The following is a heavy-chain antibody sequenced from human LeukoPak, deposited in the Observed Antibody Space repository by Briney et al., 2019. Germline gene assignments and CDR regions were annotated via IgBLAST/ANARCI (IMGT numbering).Heavy chain of an antibody. Sequence: SVKVSCKASGGTFSSYAISWVRQAPGQGLEWMGGIIPIFGTANYAQKFQGRVTITTDKSTSTAYMELSSLRSEDTAVYYCARDRDYGGNLYAFDIWGQGTMVTVSS. D-gene: IGHD4-23*01. CDR1: GGTFSSYA. V-gene: IGHV1-69*05. J-gene: IGHJ3*02. CDR3: ARDRDYGGNLYAFDI. CDR2: IIPIFGTA.